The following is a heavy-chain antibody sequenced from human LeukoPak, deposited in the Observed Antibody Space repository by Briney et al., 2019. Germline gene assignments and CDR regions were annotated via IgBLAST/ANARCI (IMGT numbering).Heavy chain of an antibody. CDR2: IYYSGST. CDR1: GGSISSGGYY. V-gene: IGHV4-31*03. D-gene: IGHD3-3*01. J-gene: IGHJ4*02. Sequence: SQTLSLTCTVSGGSISSGGYYWSWIRQHPGKGLVWIGYIYYSGSTYYNPSLKSRVTISVDTSKNQFSLKLSSVTAADTAVYYCARDGATSSGYYFGTFVYWGQGTLVTVSS. CDR3: ARDGATSSGYYFGTFVY.